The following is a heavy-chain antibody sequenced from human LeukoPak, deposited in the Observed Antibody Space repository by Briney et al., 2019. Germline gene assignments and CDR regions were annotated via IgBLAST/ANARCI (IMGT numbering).Heavy chain of an antibody. J-gene: IGHJ4*02. CDR3: ARMLVTARGDDY. Sequence: ASVKVSCKASGYTFTGYYMHWVRQAPGQGLEWMGRINPNSGGTNYAQKFQGRVTMTRDTSISTAYMELSRLRSDDTAVYYCARMLVTARGDDYWGQGTLVTVSS. CDR1: GYTFTGYY. D-gene: IGHD6-6*01. CDR2: INPNSGGT. V-gene: IGHV1-2*06.